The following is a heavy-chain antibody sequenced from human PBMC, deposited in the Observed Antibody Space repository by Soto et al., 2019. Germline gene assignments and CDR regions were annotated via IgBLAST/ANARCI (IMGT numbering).Heavy chain of an antibody. D-gene: IGHD6-19*01. CDR3: ARDDSPKDGWYGYYYYGMDV. J-gene: IGHJ6*02. CDR2: ISAYNGNT. Sequence: GASVKVSCKASGYTFTSYGISWVRQAPGQGLEWMGWISAYNGNTNYAQKLQGRVTVTTDTSTSTAYMELRSLRSDDTAVYYCARDDSPKDGWYGYYYYGMDVWGQGTTVTVSS. CDR1: GYTFTSYG. V-gene: IGHV1-18*01.